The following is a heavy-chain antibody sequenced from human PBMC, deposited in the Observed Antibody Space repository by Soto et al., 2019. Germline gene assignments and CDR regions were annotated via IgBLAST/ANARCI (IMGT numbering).Heavy chain of an antibody. Sequence: ASVKVSCKAFGFIFNNYAISWVRQAPGQGLEWMGWISANSGNTNYAQKLQGRVTMTTETTTRTAYMELRSMRSDDTAVYYCATAGNYDSSGRDXWGQGTPVTVSX. J-gene: IGHJ4*02. CDR3: ATAGNYDSSGRDX. D-gene: IGHD3-22*01. CDR2: ISANSGNT. CDR1: GFIFNNYA. V-gene: IGHV1-18*04.